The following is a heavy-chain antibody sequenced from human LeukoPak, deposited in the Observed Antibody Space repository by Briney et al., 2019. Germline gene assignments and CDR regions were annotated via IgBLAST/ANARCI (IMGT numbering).Heavy chain of an antibody. V-gene: IGHV3-13*01. J-gene: IGHJ4*02. CDR2: IGTAGDT. CDR3: ARALVTGYYDY. Sequence: GGSLRLSCAASGFTFNSYDMHWVRQATGKGLEWVSAIGTAGDTYYPGSVKGRFTISRENAKNSLYLQMNSLRPGDTAVYYCARALVTGYYDYWGQGTLVTVSS. D-gene: IGHD3-9*01. CDR1: GFTFNSYD.